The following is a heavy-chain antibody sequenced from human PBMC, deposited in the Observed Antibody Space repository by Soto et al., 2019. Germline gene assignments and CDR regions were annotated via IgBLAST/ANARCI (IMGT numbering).Heavy chain of an antibody. CDR2: ISASGGST. D-gene: IGHD1-26*01. CDR3: AKRPLRDTTFDY. CDR1: GFTFSNYA. J-gene: IGHJ4*02. Sequence: PGGSLRLSCAASGFTFSNYAMNWVRQAPGKGLEWVSGISASGGSTNYADSVKGRFTISRDNSKNTLYLQMNSLRAEDTAVYYCAKRPLRDTTFDYWGRGTLVTVS. V-gene: IGHV3-23*01.